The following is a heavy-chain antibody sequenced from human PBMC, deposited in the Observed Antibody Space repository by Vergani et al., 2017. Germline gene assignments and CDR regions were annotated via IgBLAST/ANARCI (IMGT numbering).Heavy chain of an antibody. CDR3: ARVCGGDCSHFDY. D-gene: IGHD2-21*02. CDR1: GGSFSGYY. CDR2: INHSGST. J-gene: IGHJ4*02. V-gene: IGHV4-34*01. Sequence: QVQLQQWGAGLLKPSETLSLTCAVYGGSFSGYYWSWIRQPPGKGLEWIGEINHSGSTNYNPSLKSRVTISVDTSKNQFSLKLSSVTAADTAVYYCARVCGGDCSHFDYWGQGTLVTVSS.